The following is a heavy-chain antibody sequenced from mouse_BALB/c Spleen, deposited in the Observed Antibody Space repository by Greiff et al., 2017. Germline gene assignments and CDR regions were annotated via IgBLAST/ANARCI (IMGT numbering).Heavy chain of an antibody. J-gene: IGHJ3*01. CDR1: GYTFTDYA. Sequence: QVQLKESGAELVRPGVSVKISCKGSGYTFTDYAMHWVKQSHAKSLEWIGVISTYYGDASYNQKFKGKATMTVDKSSSTAYMELARLTSEDSAIYYCARGYGYDGAWFAYWGQGTLVTVSA. D-gene: IGHD2-2*01. CDR3: ARGYGYDGAWFAY. CDR2: ISTYYGDA. V-gene: IGHV1S137*01.